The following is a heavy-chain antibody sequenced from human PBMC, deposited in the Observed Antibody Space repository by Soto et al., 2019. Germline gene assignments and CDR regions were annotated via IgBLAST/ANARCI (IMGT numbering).Heavy chain of an antibody. V-gene: IGHV3-9*01. D-gene: IGHD3-22*01. Sequence: EVQLVESGGGLVQPGRSLRLSCAASGFTFDDYAMHWVRQAPGKGLEWVSGISWNSGSIGYADSVKGRFTISRDNAKNSLYLQMNSLRAEDTAVYYCARERDSSGYYYDGALDYWGQGTLVTVSS. J-gene: IGHJ4*02. CDR1: GFTFDDYA. CDR3: ARERDSSGYYYDGALDY. CDR2: ISWNSGSI.